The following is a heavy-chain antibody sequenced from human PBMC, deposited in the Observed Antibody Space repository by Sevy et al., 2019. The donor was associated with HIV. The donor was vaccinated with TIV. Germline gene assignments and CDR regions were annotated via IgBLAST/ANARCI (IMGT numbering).Heavy chain of an antibody. CDR2: ISYDGSNK. D-gene: IGHD2-21*02. CDR1: GFTFSSYA. V-gene: IGHV3-30-3*01. CDR3: ARERHIVVVTAWIQH. J-gene: IGHJ1*01. Sequence: GGSLRLSCAASGFTFSSYAMHWVRQAPGKGLEWVAVISYDGSNKYYADSVKGRFTISRDNSKNTLYLQMNSLRAEDTAVYYCARERHIVVVTAWIQHWVQGTLVTVSS.